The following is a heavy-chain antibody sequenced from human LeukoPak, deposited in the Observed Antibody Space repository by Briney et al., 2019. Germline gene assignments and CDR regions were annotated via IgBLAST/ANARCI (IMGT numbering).Heavy chain of an antibody. D-gene: IGHD3-3*01. CDR1: GGTFSSYA. J-gene: IGHJ6*02. V-gene: IGHV1-69*13. CDR2: IIPIFGTA. CDR3: ARGVLWSGYFGYYYYGMDV. Sequence: SVKVSCKASGGTFSSYAISWVRQAPGQGLEWMGGIIPIFGTANYAQKFQGRVTITADESTSTAYMELSSLRSEDTAVYYCARGVLWSGYFGYYYYGMDVWGRGTTVTVSS.